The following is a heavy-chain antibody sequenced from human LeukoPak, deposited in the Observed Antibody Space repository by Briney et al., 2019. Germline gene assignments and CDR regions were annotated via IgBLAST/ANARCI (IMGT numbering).Heavy chain of an antibody. D-gene: IGHD3-22*01. CDR1: GFTFSSYW. V-gene: IGHV3-23*01. Sequence: GGSLRLSCAASGFTFSSYWMHWVRQAPGKGLEWVSGISGSGDNTYYADSVKGRFTISRDNSKNTLYVQVNSLGTEDTAAYYGAKGSYYDSSGSFYFDYWGQGTLVTVSS. J-gene: IGHJ4*02. CDR2: ISGSGDNT. CDR3: AKGSYYDSSGSFYFDY.